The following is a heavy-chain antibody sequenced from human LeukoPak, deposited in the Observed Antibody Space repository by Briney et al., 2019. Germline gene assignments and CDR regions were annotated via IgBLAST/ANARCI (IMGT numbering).Heavy chain of an antibody. V-gene: IGHV3-7*01. J-gene: IGHJ4*02. CDR1: GFTYTNYW. D-gene: IGHD3-16*01. Sequence: PGGSLRLSCAASGFTYTNYWVSWFRQAPGQGLEWVASIKQDGSDRYYVDSVKGRFTISRDNAKNSLFLQLSSLRVEDTAVYYCARGSMHVYHLYTDYWGQGTLVTVSS. CDR2: IKQDGSDR. CDR3: ARGSMHVYHLYTDY.